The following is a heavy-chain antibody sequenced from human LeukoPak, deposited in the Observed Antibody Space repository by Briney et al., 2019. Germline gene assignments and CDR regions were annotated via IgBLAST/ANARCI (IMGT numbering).Heavy chain of an antibody. CDR3: TRGLTFGGVIVIPT. CDR1: GFTFSGSA. V-gene: IGHV3-73*01. J-gene: IGHJ4*02. D-gene: IGHD3-16*02. CDR2: ISSKANNYAT. Sequence: GGSLRLSCAASGFTFSGSAMHWVRQASGKGLEWVGRISSKANNYATLYGVSVKGRFAISRDDSRNTTYLQMNSLTTEDTAVYYCTRGLTFGGVIVIPTWGQGTLVTVSS.